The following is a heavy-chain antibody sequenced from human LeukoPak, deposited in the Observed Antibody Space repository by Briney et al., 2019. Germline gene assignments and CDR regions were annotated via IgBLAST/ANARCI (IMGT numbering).Heavy chain of an antibody. CDR1: GYSNSSGYY. Sequence: SETLSLTCTVSGYSNSSGYYWGWSRQPPGMGLGWIGSIYHSGSTYYNPSLKSRVTISVDTSKNQFSLKLSSVTAADTAVYYCARADSIDLGGYFDYWGQGTLVTVSS. CDR3: ARADSIDLGGYFDY. D-gene: IGHD6-6*01. J-gene: IGHJ4*02. V-gene: IGHV4-38-2*02. CDR2: IYHSGST.